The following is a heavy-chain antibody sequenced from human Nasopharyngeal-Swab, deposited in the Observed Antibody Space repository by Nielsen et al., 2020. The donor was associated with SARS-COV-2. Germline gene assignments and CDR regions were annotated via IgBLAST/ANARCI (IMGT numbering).Heavy chain of an antibody. CDR1: GFTFSSYS. J-gene: IGHJ4*02. Sequence: GESLKISCAASGFTFSSYSMNWVRQAPGKGLEWVSSISSSSSYIYYADSVKGRFTISRDNTKNSLSLQINSLRAEDTAMYYCVSSYYGSAYWGQGTLVTVSS. V-gene: IGHV3-21*01. D-gene: IGHD3-10*01. CDR3: VSSYYGSAY. CDR2: ISSSSSYI.